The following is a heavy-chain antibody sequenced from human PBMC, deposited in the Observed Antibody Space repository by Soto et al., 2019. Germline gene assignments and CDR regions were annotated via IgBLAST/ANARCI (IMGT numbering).Heavy chain of an antibody. J-gene: IGHJ6*03. CDR3: ARPVVAARHRHYMDV. V-gene: IGHV4-39*01. CDR2: IYYSGST. D-gene: IGHD2-15*01. CDR1: GGSISSSSYY. Sequence: SETLSLTCTVSGGSISSSSYYWGWIRQPPGKGLEWIGSIYYSGSTYYNPSLKSRVTISVDTSKNQFSLKLSSVTAADTAVYYCARPVVAARHRHYMDVWGKGTTVTGSS.